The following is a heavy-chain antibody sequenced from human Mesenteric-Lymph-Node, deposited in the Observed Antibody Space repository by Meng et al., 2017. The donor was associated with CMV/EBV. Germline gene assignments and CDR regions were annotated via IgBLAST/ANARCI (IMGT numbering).Heavy chain of an antibody. CDR2: INHSGST. CDR1: GGSFSGYY. J-gene: IGHJ3*02. Sequence: SETLSLTCAVYGGSFSGYYWSWIRQPPGKGLEWIGEINHSGSTNYNPSLKSRVTISVDTSKNQFSLKLSSVTAADTAVYYCARSGKYCSSTSCYYLDAFDIWGQGTMVTVS. CDR3: ARSGKYCSSTSCYYLDAFDI. V-gene: IGHV4-34*01. D-gene: IGHD2-2*01.